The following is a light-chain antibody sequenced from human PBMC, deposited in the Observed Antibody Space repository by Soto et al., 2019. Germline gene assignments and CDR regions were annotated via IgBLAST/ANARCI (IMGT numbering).Light chain of an antibody. CDR2: DAF. J-gene: IGKJ4*01. V-gene: IGKV3-11*01. CDR1: QSVGSN. CDR3: QQRSNWPLT. Sequence: EIVMTQFPATLAVSPGERATLSCRASQSVGSNLAWYQLKPGQAPRLLIYDAFTRVSGIPARFSGSGSGTDFTLTISSLEPEDFAVYYCQQRSNWPLTFGGGTKVDIK.